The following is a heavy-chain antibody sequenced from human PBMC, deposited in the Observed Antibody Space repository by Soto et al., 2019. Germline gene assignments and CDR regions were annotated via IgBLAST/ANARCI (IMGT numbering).Heavy chain of an antibody. V-gene: IGHV4-34*01. Sequence: SETLSLTCAVYGGSFSGYYWSWIRQPPGKGLEWIGEINHSGSTNYNPSLKSRVTISVDTSKNQFSLKLSSVTAADTAVYYCARTGGDSQDYWGQGTLVTSPQ. CDR3: ARTGGDSQDY. CDR1: GGSFSGYY. J-gene: IGHJ4*02. CDR2: INHSGST. D-gene: IGHD2-21*02.